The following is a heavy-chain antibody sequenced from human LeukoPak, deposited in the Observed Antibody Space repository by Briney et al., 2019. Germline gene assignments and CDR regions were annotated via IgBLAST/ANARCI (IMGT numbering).Heavy chain of an antibody. J-gene: IGHJ4*02. CDR2: ITGIGSST. V-gene: IGHV3-23*01. D-gene: IGHD6-19*01. CDR1: GFTFSIYA. Sequence: GGSLRLSCAASGFTFSIYAMSWVRQAPGKGLEWVSGITGIGSSTYYADSVKGRFTISRDSSKNTLYLQMNSLRAEDTAVYYCAKDRYSSGWYGYDYWGQGTLVTVSS. CDR3: AKDRYSSGWYGYDY.